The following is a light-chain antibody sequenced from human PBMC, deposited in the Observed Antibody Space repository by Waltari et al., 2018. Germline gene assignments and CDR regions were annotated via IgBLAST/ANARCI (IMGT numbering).Light chain of an antibody. CDR2: WAS. CDR3: QQYYRVPLT. V-gene: IGKV4-1*01. CDR1: QGILDGSNNRNS. Sequence: DIVMTQSPDSLAVSLGERATINCKSSQGILDGSNNRNSLAWYQQKPGQSPHLLIYWASTRESGVPDRVSGSGSGTDFSLTISSLQAEDVAVYYCQQYYRVPLTFGGGTKIEIK. J-gene: IGKJ4*01.